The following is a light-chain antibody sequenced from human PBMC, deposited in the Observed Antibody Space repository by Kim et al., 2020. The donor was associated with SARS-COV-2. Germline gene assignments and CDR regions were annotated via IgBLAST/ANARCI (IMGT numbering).Light chain of an antibody. CDR3: QQYNNWPLN. J-gene: IGKJ4*01. V-gene: IGKV3-15*01. CDR2: GAS. Sequence: ETVMTQSPATLAVSPGERATLSYRASQSVSNLAWYQQKPGQSPRLLIYGASTRATGIPARFSASGSGTEVTLTISSRQSEDFAVYYCQQYNNWPLNFGGGTKVDIK. CDR1: QSVSN.